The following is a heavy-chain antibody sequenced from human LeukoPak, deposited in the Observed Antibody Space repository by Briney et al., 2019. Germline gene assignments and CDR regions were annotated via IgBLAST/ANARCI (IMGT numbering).Heavy chain of an antibody. Sequence: GASVKVSCKASGYTFTSYDINWVRQATGQGLEWMGWMNPNSGNTGYAQKFQGRVTITRNTSISTAYMELSSLRSEDTAVYYCARGMGTGTTFSYYYYYMDVWGKGTTVTISS. CDR3: ARGMGTGTTFSYYYYYMDV. CDR1: GYTFTSYD. J-gene: IGHJ6*03. D-gene: IGHD1-1*01. CDR2: MNPNSGNT. V-gene: IGHV1-8*03.